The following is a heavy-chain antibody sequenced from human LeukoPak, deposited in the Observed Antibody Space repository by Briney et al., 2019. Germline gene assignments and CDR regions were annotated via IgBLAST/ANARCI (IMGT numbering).Heavy chain of an antibody. CDR2: IHRNSGGT. CDR1: GYTFSDYY. D-gene: IGHD3-22*01. CDR3: ARERESVGYSALAP. V-gene: IGHV1-2*02. J-gene: IGHJ5*02. Sequence: GASVMVSCKSSGYTFSDYYMHWVRQAPGQGLEWMGWIHRNSGGTKYAQKFQGRVSMTRDASMSTAYMVLSRLTPDDTAVYWCARERESVGYSALAPWGQGTLVTVSS.